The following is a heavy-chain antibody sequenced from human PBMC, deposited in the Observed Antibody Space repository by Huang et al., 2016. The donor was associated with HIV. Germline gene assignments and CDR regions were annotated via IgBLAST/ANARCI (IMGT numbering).Heavy chain of an antibody. Sequence: QVQLVQSGAEVKKPGSSVKVSCKASGGIFSDYAISWVRQAPGQGLGGMGGNSPNWRRADYAQKFQGRVTITADESTRTAYMELTSLRSEDTAFYYCATIRDTSFTRGGYCGGNCLVDAWGQGTLVTVSS. V-gene: IGHV1-69*01. CDR3: ATIRDTSFTRGGYCGGNCLVDA. CDR1: GGIFSDYA. J-gene: IGHJ5*02. D-gene: IGHD2-21*01. CDR2: NSPNWRRA.